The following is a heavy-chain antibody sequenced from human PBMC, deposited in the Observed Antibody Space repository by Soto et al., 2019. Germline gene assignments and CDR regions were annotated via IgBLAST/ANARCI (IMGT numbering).Heavy chain of an antibody. CDR2: INTRGGTT. D-gene: IGHD4-17*01. CDR3: ARGPDDSDVPRWDY. Sequence: QVQLVQSGSEVRKPGASVRLSCKASGYTFNRCYLHWVRQAPGQGLEWMGIINTRGGTTAYAKNFRRRITVTRETSTSTLYMELSNLRSEDTAVYYCARGPDDSDVPRWDYWGQGTRVNVSS. J-gene: IGHJ4*02. V-gene: IGHV1-46*02. CDR1: GYTFNRCY.